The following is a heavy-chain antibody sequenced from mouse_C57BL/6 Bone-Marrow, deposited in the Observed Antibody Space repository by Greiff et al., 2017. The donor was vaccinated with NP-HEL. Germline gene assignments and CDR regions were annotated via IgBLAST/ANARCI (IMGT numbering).Heavy chain of an antibody. CDR2: IYPGSGST. V-gene: IGHV1-55*01. CDR1: GYTFTSYW. D-gene: IGHD1-1*01. J-gene: IGHJ3*01. Sequence: VQLQQPGAELVKPGASVKMSCKASGYTFTSYWITWVKQRPGQGLEWIGDIYPGSGSTNYNEKFKSKATLTVDTSSSTAYMQLSSLTSEDSAVYYGARFPIYYYGSPWFAYWGQGTLVTVSA. CDR3: ARFPIYYYGSPWFAY.